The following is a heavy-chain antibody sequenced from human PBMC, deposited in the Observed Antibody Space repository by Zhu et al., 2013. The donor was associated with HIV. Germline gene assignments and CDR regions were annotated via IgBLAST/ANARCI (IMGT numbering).Heavy chain of an antibody. Sequence: QVQLVQSGAEVKKPGASVKVSCKASGYTFTGYYMHWVRQAPGQGLEWMGWINPNSGGTNYAQKFQGRVTMTRDTSISTAYMELSRLRSDDTAVYYCARSNYDFWSGYYSLYYYGMDVWGQGTTVTVSS. J-gene: IGHJ6*02. CDR2: INPNSGGT. V-gene: IGHV1-2*02. CDR1: GYTFTGYY. CDR3: ARSNYDFWSGYYSLYYYGMDV. D-gene: IGHD3-3*01.